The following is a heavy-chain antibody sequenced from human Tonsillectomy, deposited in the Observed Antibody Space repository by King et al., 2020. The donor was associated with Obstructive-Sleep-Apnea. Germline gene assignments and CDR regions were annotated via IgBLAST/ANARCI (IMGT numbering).Heavy chain of an antibody. CDR3: AGGGGSSDY. J-gene: IGHJ4*02. D-gene: IGHD6-6*01. CDR2: IVPIDSFT. Sequence: QLVQSGAEVKKPGESLRISCKGSGYSVTSYWISSVRQMPGKGLEWSGRIVPIDSFTNYSPSFQGHVTISAYKSISTAYLQWSSLKASDTAMYYCAGGGGSSDYWGQGTLVTVSS. CDR1: GYSVTSYW. V-gene: IGHV5-10-1*01.